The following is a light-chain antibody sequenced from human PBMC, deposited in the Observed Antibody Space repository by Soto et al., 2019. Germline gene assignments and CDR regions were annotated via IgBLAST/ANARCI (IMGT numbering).Light chain of an antibody. Sequence: EIVMTQSPATLSVSPGERATLSCRASRNINRKLAGYQQKPGQAPRLLLCGASTRATGIPSMFSGSGSGTEFTLTISSLQSVEFAVYYCQQYYDYPSLIFVGGTKVEIK. J-gene: IGKJ4*01. CDR2: GAS. V-gene: IGKV3-15*01. CDR3: QQYYDYPSLI. CDR1: RNINRK.